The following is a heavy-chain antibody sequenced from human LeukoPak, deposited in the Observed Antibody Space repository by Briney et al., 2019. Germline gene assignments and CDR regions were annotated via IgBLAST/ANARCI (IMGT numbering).Heavy chain of an antibody. V-gene: IGHV3-30*02. CDR1: GFTFSRYG. J-gene: IGHJ5*02. Sequence: GGSLRLSCAASGFTFSRYGMHWVRQAPGKGLEWVAFIRYDGSNKYYADSVKGRFTISRDNSKNTLYLQMNSLKTEDTAVYYCTTEGSGWYGNWFDPWGQGTLVTVSS. D-gene: IGHD6-19*01. CDR3: TTEGSGWYGNWFDP. CDR2: IRYDGSNK.